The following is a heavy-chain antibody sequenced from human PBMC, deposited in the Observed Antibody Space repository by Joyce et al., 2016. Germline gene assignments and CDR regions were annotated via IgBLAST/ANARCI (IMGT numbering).Heavy chain of an antibody. CDR2: VTGSSSVI. J-gene: IGHJ4*02. CDR1: GFPFNIYS. D-gene: IGHD2/OR15-2a*01. Sequence: VQLVESGGGLVQPGGSLRLSCAASGFPFNIYSMNWARQAPGKGLEWLSYVTGSSSVIYYAESVKGRFTITRDNAKNSLYLQMDRLRDEDTAVYYCATSNGPLNHWGQGTLVTVSS. V-gene: IGHV3-48*02. CDR3: ATSNGPLNH.